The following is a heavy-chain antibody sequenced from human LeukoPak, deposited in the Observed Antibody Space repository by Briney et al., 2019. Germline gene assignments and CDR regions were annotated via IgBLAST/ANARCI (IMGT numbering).Heavy chain of an antibody. CDR3: AREITMVRGVITYFDY. CDR1: GYTFTGYY. CDR2: ISAYNGNT. V-gene: IGHV1-18*04. D-gene: IGHD3-10*01. J-gene: IGHJ4*02. Sequence: VASVKVSCKASGYTFTGYYIHWVRQAPGQGLEWMGWISAYNGNTNYAQKLQGRVTMTTDTSTSTAYMELRSLRSDDTAVYYCAREITMVRGVITYFDYWGQGTLVTVSS.